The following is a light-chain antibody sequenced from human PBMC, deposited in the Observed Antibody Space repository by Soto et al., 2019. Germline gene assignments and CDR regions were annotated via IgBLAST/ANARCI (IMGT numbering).Light chain of an antibody. CDR2: DAS. CDR1: HSVSSN. J-gene: IGKJ1*01. CDR3: QQYHNWPQT. Sequence: EVVMTQSPATLSVSPGERATLSCRASHSVSSNLAWYQQRPGQAPRLLISDASTRASGIPARFSGSGSGTDLTLTISSLQSADFGIYYCQQYHNWPQTFGQGTKVDIK. V-gene: IGKV3-15*01.